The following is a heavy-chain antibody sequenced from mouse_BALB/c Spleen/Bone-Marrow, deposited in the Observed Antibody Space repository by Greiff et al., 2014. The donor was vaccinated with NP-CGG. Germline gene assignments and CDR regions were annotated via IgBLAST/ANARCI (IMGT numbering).Heavy chain of an antibody. D-gene: IGHD1-1*01. Sequence: LAESGASMKISCKASGYSFTGYTMNWVKQSHGKNLEWIGLINPYNGGTSYNQKFKGKATLTVDKSSSTAYMELLSLTSEDSAVYYCARGDYYGSSSFAYWGQGTLVTVSA. J-gene: IGHJ3*01. CDR1: GYSFTGYT. V-gene: IGHV1-26*01. CDR2: INPYNGGT. CDR3: ARGDYYGSSSFAY.